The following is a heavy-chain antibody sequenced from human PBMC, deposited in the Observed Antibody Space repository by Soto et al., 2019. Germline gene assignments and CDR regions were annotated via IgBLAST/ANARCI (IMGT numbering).Heavy chain of an antibody. D-gene: IGHD2-15*01. J-gene: IGHJ3*01. CDR3: ARYPESCSGGSCVAFDL. CDR1: GFTFRGPG. Sequence: QVQLVESGGGVVQPGRSLRLSCAASGFTFRGPGMHWVRQAPGRGLEWVAVIWYDGSQIYYGDSVRGRFTISRNNSKDTLYLQMNCLRAEDKAVYYCARYPESCSGGSCVAFDLWGQGTMVTVSS. V-gene: IGHV3-33*01. CDR2: IWYDGSQI.